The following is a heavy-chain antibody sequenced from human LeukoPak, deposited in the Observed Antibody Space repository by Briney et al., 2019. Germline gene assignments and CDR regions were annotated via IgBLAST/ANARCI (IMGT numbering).Heavy chain of an antibody. CDR3: ARDYRSMVRGVTIFDP. Sequence: GGSLRLSCGASGFTFSTYGMNWVPRAPGKALEGVSSINYESRHIYYADSLKGRFTISRDNAKNSLSLQMNRLRAEDTAVYYCARDYRSMVRGVTIFDPWGQGTLVTVSS. V-gene: IGHV3-21*01. CDR1: GFTFSTYG. CDR2: INYESRHI. D-gene: IGHD3-10*01. J-gene: IGHJ5*02.